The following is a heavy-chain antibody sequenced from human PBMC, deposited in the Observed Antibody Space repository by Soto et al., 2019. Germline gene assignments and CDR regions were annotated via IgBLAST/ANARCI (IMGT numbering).Heavy chain of an antibody. CDR3: ASYQEVRGYLGGFDY. CDR1: GGSISSGGYY. D-gene: IGHD3-10*01. J-gene: IGHJ4*02. V-gene: IGHV4-31*03. Sequence: PSETLSLTCTVSGGSISSGGYYWSWIRQHPGKGLEWIGYIYYSGSTYYNPSLKGRVTISVDTSKNQFSLKLSSVTAADTAVYYCASYQEVRGYLGGFDYWGQGTLVTVSS. CDR2: IYYSGST.